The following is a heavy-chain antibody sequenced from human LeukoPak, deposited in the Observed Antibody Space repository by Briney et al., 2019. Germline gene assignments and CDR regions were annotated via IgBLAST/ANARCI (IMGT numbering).Heavy chain of an antibody. V-gene: IGHV3-23*01. J-gene: IGHJ4*02. Sequence: GGPLRLSCAASGFTFSSYAMSWVRQAPGKGLEWVSAISGSGGSTYYADSVKGRFTISRDNSKNTLYLQMNSLRSEDTAVYYCARAPPGWLAPYYFDYWGQGTLVTVSS. CDR2: ISGSGGST. CDR3: ARAPPGWLAPYYFDY. CDR1: GFTFSSYA. D-gene: IGHD6-19*01.